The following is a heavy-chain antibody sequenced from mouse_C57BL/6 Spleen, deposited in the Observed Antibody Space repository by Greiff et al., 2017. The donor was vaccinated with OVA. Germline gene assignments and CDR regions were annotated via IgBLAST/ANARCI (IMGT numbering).Heavy chain of an antibody. CDR1: GYTFTSYT. D-gene: IGHD1-1*01. V-gene: IGHV1-4*01. J-gene: IGHJ4*01. CDR3: ARSNYGSSEAMDY. CDR2: INPSSGYT. Sequence: VQLQESGAELARPGASVKMSCKASGYTFTSYTMHWVKQRPGQGLEWIGYINPSSGYTKYNQKFKDKATLTADKSSSTAYMQLSSLTSEDSAVYYCARSNYGSSEAMDYWGQGTSVTVSS.